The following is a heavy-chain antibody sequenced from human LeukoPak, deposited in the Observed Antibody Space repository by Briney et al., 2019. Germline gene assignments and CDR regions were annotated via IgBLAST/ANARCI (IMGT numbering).Heavy chain of an antibody. Sequence: PGGSLRLSCAASGFTFSSYWMSWVRQAPGKGLEWVANIKQGGSEKYYVDSVKGRFTISRDDAKNSLYLQMNSLRAEDRAVYYCARDAYRDRYFDYWGQGTLVTVSS. J-gene: IGHJ4*02. CDR3: ARDAYRDRYFDY. V-gene: IGHV3-7*01. CDR2: IKQGGSEK. CDR1: GFTFSSYW. D-gene: IGHD4-11*01.